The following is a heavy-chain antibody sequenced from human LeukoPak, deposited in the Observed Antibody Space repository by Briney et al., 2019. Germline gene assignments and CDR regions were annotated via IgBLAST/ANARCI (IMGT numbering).Heavy chain of an antibody. D-gene: IGHD4-17*01. CDR2: IIPIFGTA. CDR1: GGTFSSYA. J-gene: IGHJ6*03. V-gene: IGHV1-69*06. Sequence: SVKVSCKASGGTFSSYAISWVRQAPGQGLEWMGGIIPIFGTANYAQKFLGRVTITADKSTSTAYMELSSLRSEDTAVYYCARGALTTVTTPPYYYYYMDVWGKGTTVTVSS. CDR3: ARGALTTVTTPPYYYYYMDV.